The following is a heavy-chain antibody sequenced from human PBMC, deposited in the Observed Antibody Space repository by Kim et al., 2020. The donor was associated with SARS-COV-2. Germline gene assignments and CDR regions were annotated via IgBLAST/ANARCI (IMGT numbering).Heavy chain of an antibody. D-gene: IGHD5-12*01. CDR2: ITGSGGRT. CDR3: VREAEKWLQLYFVDH. CDR1: GFSFSTYT. J-gene: IGHJ5*02. V-gene: IGHV3-23*01. Sequence: GGSLRLSCAASGFSFSTYTMSWVRQAPGKGLGWVSAITGSGGRTYFADSVKGRFSVSRDNSKNTLYLQMNSLTSEDTAIYYCVREAEKWLQLYFVDHWGQGTLVTVSS.